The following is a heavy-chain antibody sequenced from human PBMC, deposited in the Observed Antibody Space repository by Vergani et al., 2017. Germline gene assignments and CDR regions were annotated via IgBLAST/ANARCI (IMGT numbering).Heavy chain of an antibody. Sequence: QVQLQESGPGLVKPSETLSLTCTVSGGSISRYYWSWIRQPPGKGLEWIGYIYYSGSTNYNPSLKSRVTISVDTSKNQFSLKLSSVTAADTAVYYCARASLRALVGYYYYMDVWGKGKTVVVSS. J-gene: IGHJ6*03. V-gene: IGHV4-59*01. CDR2: IYYSGST. CDR3: ARASLRALVGYYYYMDV. D-gene: IGHD3-16*02. CDR1: GGSISRYY.